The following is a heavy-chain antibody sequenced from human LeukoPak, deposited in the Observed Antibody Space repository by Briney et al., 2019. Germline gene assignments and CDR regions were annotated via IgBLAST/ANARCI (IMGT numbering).Heavy chain of an antibody. CDR3: ARDRITMIVVIPYAGYFDY. V-gene: IGHV3-9*01. CDR1: GFTFDDYA. CDR2: ISWNSGSI. D-gene: IGHD3-22*01. Sequence: GGSLRLSCAASGFTFDDYAMHWVRQAPGKGLEWVSGISWNSGSIGYADSVKGRFTISRDNSKNTLYLQINSLRAEDTAVYYCARDRITMIVVIPYAGYFDYWGQGTLVTVSS. J-gene: IGHJ4*02.